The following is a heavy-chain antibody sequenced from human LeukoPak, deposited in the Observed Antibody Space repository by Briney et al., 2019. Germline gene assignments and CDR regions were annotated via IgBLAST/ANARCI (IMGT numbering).Heavy chain of an antibody. J-gene: IGHJ4*02. CDR2: INHSGST. CDR1: GGSFSGYY. V-gene: IGHV4-34*01. Sequence: SETLSLTCAVYGGSFSGYYWSWIRQPPGKGLEWIGEINHSGSTNYNPSLKSRVTISVDTSKNQFSLKLSSVTAADTAVYYCARAGYCSSTSCPVLDYWGQGTLVTVSS. CDR3: ARAGYCSSTSCPVLDY. D-gene: IGHD2-2*01.